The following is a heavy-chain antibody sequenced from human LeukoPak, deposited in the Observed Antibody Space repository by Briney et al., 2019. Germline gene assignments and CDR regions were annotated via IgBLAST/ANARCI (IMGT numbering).Heavy chain of an antibody. CDR1: GFTFSSYW. Sequence: GGSLRLSCAASGFTFSSYWMSWVRQAPGKGLEWVANIKQDGSEKYYVDSMKGRFTISRDNAKNSLYLQMNSLRAEDTAVYYCARDLWFGESNGDYWGQGTLVTVSS. D-gene: IGHD3-10*01. V-gene: IGHV3-7*01. J-gene: IGHJ4*02. CDR3: ARDLWFGESNGDY. CDR2: IKQDGSEK.